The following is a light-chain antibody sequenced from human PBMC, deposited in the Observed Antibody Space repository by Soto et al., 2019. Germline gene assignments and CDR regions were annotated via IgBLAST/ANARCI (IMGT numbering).Light chain of an antibody. CDR2: AAS. Sequence: AIQMTQSPSSLSASVGDRVTITCRASQGIRSDLGWYQQKPGKAPKLLIYAASTLQSGVPSRFSGSGSGTDFTLTIRRLQPEDFATYYCLQDYNYPRTFGQGTKVEIK. V-gene: IGKV1-6*02. CDR1: QGIRSD. J-gene: IGKJ1*01. CDR3: LQDYNYPRT.